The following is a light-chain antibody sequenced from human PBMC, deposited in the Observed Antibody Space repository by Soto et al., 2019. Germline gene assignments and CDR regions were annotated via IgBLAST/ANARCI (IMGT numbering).Light chain of an antibody. Sequence: QSVLTQPRSVSGSPGQSVAISCTGTSSDVGGYNYVSWYRQHPGKAPKLMIYEVSNRPSGVSNRFSGSKSGNTASLTISGLQAEDEADYYCSSYTSSSTPLFGGGTKLTVL. V-gene: IGLV2-14*01. CDR1: SSDVGGYNY. CDR2: EVS. J-gene: IGLJ2*01. CDR3: SSYTSSSTPL.